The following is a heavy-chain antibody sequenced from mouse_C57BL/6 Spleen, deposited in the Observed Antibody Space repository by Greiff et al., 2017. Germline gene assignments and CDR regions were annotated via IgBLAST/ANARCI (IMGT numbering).Heavy chain of an antibody. Sequence: VQLQQSGPGLVAPSQSLSITCTVSGFSLTSYGVHWVRQPPGKGLEWLVVIWSDGSTTYNSALKSRLSISKDNSKSQVFLKMNSLQTDDTAMYYCARHSSSYAWFAYWGQGTLVTVSA. CDR2: IWSDGST. CDR3: ARHSSSYAWFAY. CDR1: GFSLTSYG. J-gene: IGHJ3*01. V-gene: IGHV2-6-1*01. D-gene: IGHD1-1*01.